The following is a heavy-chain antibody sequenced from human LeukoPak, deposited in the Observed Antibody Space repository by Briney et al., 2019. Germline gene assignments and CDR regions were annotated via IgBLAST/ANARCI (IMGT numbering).Heavy chain of an antibody. CDR1: GFTFSSYG. D-gene: IGHD2-8*02. CDR2: ISYDGSNK. V-gene: IGHV3-30*18. J-gene: IGHJ4*02. Sequence: PGRSLRLSCAASGFTFSSYGMHWVRQAPGKGLEWVAVISYDGSNKYYADSVKGRFTISRDNSKNTLYLQMNSLRAEDTAVYYCAKDPSRLLGSLDYWGQGTLVTVSS. CDR3: AKDPSRLLGSLDY.